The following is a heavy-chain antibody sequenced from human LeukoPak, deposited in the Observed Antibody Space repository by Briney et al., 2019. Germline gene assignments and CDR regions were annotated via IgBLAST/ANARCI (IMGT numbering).Heavy chain of an antibody. J-gene: IGHJ5*02. D-gene: IGHD3-10*01. CDR1: GYTFTIYD. CDR3: ARAQWSS. Sequence: ASVTVSFTASGYTFTIYDINWVRQATGQGLEWMGWMNPNSGNTGYAQKFQGRVTITRNTSISTAYTELSSLRSEDTAVYYCARAQWSSWGQGTLVTVSS. CDR2: MNPNSGNT. V-gene: IGHV1-8*03.